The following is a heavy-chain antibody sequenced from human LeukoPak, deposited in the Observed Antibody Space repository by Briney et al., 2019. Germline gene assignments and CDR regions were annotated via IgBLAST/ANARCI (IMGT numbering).Heavy chain of an antibody. D-gene: IGHD3-10*01. J-gene: IGHJ6*02. CDR1: GGSISSGGYY. Sequence: SQTLSLTCTVSGGSISSGGYYWSWIRQHPGKGLEWIGRIYTSGSTNYNPSLKSRVTMSVDTSKNQFSLKLSSVTAADTAVYYCASYYGSGDGMDVWGQGTTVTVSS. CDR3: ASYYGSGDGMDV. V-gene: IGHV4-61*02. CDR2: IYTSGST.